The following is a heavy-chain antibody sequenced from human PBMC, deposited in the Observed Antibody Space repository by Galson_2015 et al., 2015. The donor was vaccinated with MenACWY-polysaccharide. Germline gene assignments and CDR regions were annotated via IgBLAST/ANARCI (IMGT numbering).Heavy chain of an antibody. CDR1: GFSLGDWY. V-gene: IGHV3-11*01. CDR3: ARGHYGLDV. CDR2: ISKSGDSI. J-gene: IGHJ6*02. Sequence: SLRLSCAASGFSLGDWYMSWVRQAPGKGLEWLSYISKSGDSIYYGNSVKGRFAISRDNAKNSVYLQLNSLEVEDTAIYYCARGHYGLDVWGQGTTVTVSS.